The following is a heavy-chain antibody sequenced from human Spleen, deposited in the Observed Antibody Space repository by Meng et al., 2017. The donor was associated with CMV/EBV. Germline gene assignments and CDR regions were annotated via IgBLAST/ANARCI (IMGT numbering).Heavy chain of an antibody. D-gene: IGHD6-6*01. Sequence: SETLSLTCAISGDSVSSNSADWNWIRQSPSRGLEWLGRTYYRSKWYNDYAGSVRSRITINTDTSKNQFSLQLNSVTPEDTAVYYCARDKVFPLRNSSSKYYDYGMDVWGQGTTVTVSS. CDR3: ARDKVFPLRNSSSKYYDYGMDV. CDR2: TYYRSKWYN. J-gene: IGHJ6*02. CDR1: GDSVSSNSAD. V-gene: IGHV6-1*01.